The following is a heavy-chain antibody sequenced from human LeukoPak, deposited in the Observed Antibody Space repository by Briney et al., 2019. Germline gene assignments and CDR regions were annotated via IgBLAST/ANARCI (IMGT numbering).Heavy chain of an antibody. V-gene: IGHV3-23*01. D-gene: IGHD3-10*01. CDR1: GFPFTGYA. CDR3: AKDSYVSGRPLHTFDV. Sequence: GGSLRLSCAASGFPFTGYAMSWVRQAPGQELEWVSGISASGDTTYYADSVKGRFTISRDNSKSTLFLQMNSLRVEDTAIYYCAKDSYVSGRPLHTFDVWGQGTMVTVSS. CDR2: ISASGDTT. J-gene: IGHJ3*01.